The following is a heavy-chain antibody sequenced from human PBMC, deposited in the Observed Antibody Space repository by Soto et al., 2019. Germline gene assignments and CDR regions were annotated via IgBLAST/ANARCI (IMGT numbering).Heavy chain of an antibody. V-gene: IGHV3-23*01. CDR3: AKRGTMGYFDH. J-gene: IGHJ4*02. D-gene: IGHD3-16*01. CDR2: ISGSGCST. Sequence: EVHLLESGGGLVQPGGSLRLSCAASGFTFSSYAMSWVRQAPGKGLEWVSAISGSGCSTYYADSVKGQFTLSRDNSKSTLYLQMNSLRAEDTAVCYCAKRGTMGYFDHWGQGTLVTVSS. CDR1: GFTFSSYA.